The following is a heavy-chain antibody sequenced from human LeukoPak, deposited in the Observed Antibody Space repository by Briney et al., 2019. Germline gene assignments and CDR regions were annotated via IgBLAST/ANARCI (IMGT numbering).Heavy chain of an antibody. J-gene: IGHJ4*02. CDR2: IISSGSYI. V-gene: IGHV3-21*03. D-gene: IGHD2-2*01. CDR3: ARDFGGYCSSSNCYLEWLDY. Sequence: GGSLRLSCAASGFTFSSYTMNWVRQAPGKGLEWVSSIISSGSYIYYADSVKGRFTISRDNAKNSLYLQMNSLRAEDTAVYYCARDFGGYCSSSNCYLEWLDYWGQGTLVTVSS. CDR1: GFTFSSYT.